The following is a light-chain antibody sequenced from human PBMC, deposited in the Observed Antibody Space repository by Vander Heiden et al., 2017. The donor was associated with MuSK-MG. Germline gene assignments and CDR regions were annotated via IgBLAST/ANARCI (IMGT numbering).Light chain of an antibody. CDR1: QSFTTY. Sequence: ELVLPQSPATLSLSPGDRATLSCRASQSFTTYLAWYQQKPGQAPRLLIYDTSNRATGIPARFSGSGSGTDFTLTISSLEPEDSAVYYCQQRRNWPYTFGQGTKLEIK. CDR2: DTS. V-gene: IGKV3-11*01. J-gene: IGKJ2*01. CDR3: QQRRNWPYT.